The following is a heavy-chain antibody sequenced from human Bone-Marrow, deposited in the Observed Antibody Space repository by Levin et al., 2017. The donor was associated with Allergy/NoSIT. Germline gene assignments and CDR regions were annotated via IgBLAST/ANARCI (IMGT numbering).Heavy chain of an antibody. V-gene: IGHV4-4*02. Sequence: SETLSLTCGVSDDSISSSNWWTWVRQPPGKGLEWIGEIYHSGSTNYNPSLKSRVTISVEKSKNQFSLKLSSVTAADTAVYYWGRRSVLAPGEDWFDPWGQGTLVTVSS. CDR1: DDSISSSNW. CDR2: IYHSGST. D-gene: IGHD7-27*01. CDR3: GRRSVLAPGEDWFDP. J-gene: IGHJ5*02.